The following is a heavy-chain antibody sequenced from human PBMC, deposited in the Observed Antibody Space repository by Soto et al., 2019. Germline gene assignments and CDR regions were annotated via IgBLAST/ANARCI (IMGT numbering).Heavy chain of an antibody. Sequence: ASVKVSCKASGYTFTGYYMHCVRQAPGQGLEWMGWINPNSGGTNYAQKFQGWVTMTRDTSISTAYMELSRLRSDDTAVYYCARDLKTDITEYCSGGSCYYYYYGMDVWGQGTTVTV. D-gene: IGHD2-15*01. CDR2: INPNSGGT. CDR1: GYTFTGYY. CDR3: ARDLKTDITEYCSGGSCYYYYYGMDV. V-gene: IGHV1-2*04. J-gene: IGHJ6*02.